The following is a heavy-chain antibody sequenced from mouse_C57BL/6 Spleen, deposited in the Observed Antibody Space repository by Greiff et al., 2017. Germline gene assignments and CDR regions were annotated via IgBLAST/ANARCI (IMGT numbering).Heavy chain of an antibody. Sequence: VQLQQPGAELVKPGASVKLSCKASGYTFTSYWMHWVKQRPGQGLEWIGMIHPNSGSTNYNEKFKSKATLTVDKSSSTAYMQLSSLTSEDSAVYYCARDYGSSYVYWYFDVWGTGTTVTVSS. CDR2: IHPNSGST. CDR3: ARDYGSSYVYWYFDV. CDR1: GYTFTSYW. V-gene: IGHV1-64*01. D-gene: IGHD1-1*01. J-gene: IGHJ1*03.